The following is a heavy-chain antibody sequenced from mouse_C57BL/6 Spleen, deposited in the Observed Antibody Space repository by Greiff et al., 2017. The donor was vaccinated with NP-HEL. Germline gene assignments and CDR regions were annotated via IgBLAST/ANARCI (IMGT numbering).Heavy chain of an antibody. CDR1: GYTFTSYW. Sequence: QVQLQQPGAELVKPGASVKMSCKASGYTFTSYWITWVTQRPGQGLEWIGDIYPGRGSTNYNEKFKSKATLTVDTSSSTAYMQLSSLTSEDSAVYYCARSGSNWAMDYWGQGTSVTVSS. J-gene: IGHJ4*01. D-gene: IGHD2-5*01. CDR2: IYPGRGST. V-gene: IGHV1-55*01. CDR3: ARSGSNWAMDY.